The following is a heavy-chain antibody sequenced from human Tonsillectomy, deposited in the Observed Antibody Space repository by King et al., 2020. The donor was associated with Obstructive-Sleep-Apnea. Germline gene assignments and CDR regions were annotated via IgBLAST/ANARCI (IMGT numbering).Heavy chain of an antibody. J-gene: IGHJ4*02. CDR1: GYTFTGYY. D-gene: IGHD3-3*01. Sequence: GQLVQSGAEVKKPGASVKVSCKASGYTFTGYYMYWVRQAPGQGLEWMGWINPNSGGTRYAQKFQDWITMTRDTSISTAYLELSRLRSEDTAVYYCALSQNYDFPNPLHYWGKGTLVTVSS. CDR3: ALSQNYDFPNPLHY. V-gene: IGHV1-2*04. CDR2: INPNSGGT.